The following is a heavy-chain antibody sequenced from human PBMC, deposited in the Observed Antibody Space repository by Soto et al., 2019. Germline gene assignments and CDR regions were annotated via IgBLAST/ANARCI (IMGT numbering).Heavy chain of an antibody. D-gene: IGHD3-16*01. CDR3: ARVEYSFGTPFLDY. CDR2: LSFDRSNE. Sequence: QVQLVESGGGVVQPGRSLRLSCSASGFNFGHYAMHWVRQAPGKGLEWVAALSFDRSNEYYADSLRGRFTNYRDNSKNTLYLQMNSLRAEDTAVYYCARVEYSFGTPFLDYWGQGTLVTVSS. J-gene: IGHJ4*02. V-gene: IGHV3-30-3*01. CDR1: GFNFGHYA.